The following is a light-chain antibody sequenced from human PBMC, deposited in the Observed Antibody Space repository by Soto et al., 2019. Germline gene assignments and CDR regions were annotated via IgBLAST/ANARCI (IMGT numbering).Light chain of an antibody. J-gene: IGLJ2*01. CDR2: EVD. CDR3: CSYAGTNTMV. V-gene: IGLV2-8*01. Sequence: QSALTQPPSASGSPGQSVTISCTGTSSDVGYYNHVSWYQQHPGRAPKLMIYEVDKRPSGVPDRFSGSKSGNTASLTVSGLQAEDEADYHCCSYAGTNTMVFGGGTKLTVL. CDR1: SSDVGYYNH.